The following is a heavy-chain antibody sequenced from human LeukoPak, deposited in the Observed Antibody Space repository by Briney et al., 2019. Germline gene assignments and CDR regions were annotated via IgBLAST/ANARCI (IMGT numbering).Heavy chain of an antibody. Sequence: ASVKVSCKASGGTFSSYTISWVRQAPGQGLEWMGRIIPILGIANYAQKFQGRVTITADKSTSTAYMELSSLRSEDTAVYYRARDYGGNARFDPWGQGTLVTVSS. J-gene: IGHJ5*02. CDR2: IIPILGIA. V-gene: IGHV1-69*04. D-gene: IGHD4-23*01. CDR3: ARDYGGNARFDP. CDR1: GGTFSSYT.